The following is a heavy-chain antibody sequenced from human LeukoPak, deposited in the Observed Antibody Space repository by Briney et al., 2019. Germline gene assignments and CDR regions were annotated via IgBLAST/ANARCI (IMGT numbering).Heavy chain of an antibody. CDR2: ISSSSSYI. J-gene: IGHJ4*02. D-gene: IGHD6-19*01. CDR1: GFTFSSYG. V-gene: IGHV3-21*01. Sequence: PGGSLRLSCAASGFTFSSYGMNWVRQAPGKGLEWVSSISSSSSYIYYADSVKGRFTVSRDNAKNSLYLQMNSLRAEDTAVYYCASAVRDLGIAVAGTDYWGQGTLVTVSS. CDR3: ASAVRDLGIAVAGTDY.